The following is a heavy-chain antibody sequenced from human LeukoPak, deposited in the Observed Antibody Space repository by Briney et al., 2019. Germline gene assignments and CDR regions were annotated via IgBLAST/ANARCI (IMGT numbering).Heavy chain of an antibody. CDR3: AKHLTATNTYIFFGLDV. D-gene: IGHD1-26*01. J-gene: IGHJ6*02. CDR1: GFSFKDYG. CDR2: INWNGGGT. V-gene: IGHV3-9*01. Sequence: GGSLRLSCAATGFSFKDYGMHWVRQPPGKGLEWVSAINWNGGGTDYADSVKGRFTISRDNAKNSLYLQLSSLRPEDTALYYCAKHLTATNTYIFFGLDVWGQGTSVTV.